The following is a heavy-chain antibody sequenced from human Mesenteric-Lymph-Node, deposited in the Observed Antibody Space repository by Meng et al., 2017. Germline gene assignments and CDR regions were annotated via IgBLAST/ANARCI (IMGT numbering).Heavy chain of an antibody. Sequence: GSLRLSCAVYGGSFSGYYWSWIRQPPGKGLEWIGEVSHTENTNYNPSLKSRVTILVDTSKNQFSLKLSSVTAADTAIYYCARRTRFGDLWLFDYWGQGKLVTVSS. D-gene: IGHD3-10*01. CDR1: GGSFSGYY. J-gene: IGHJ4*02. CDR3: ARRTRFGDLWLFDY. CDR2: VSHTENT. V-gene: IGHV4-34*01.